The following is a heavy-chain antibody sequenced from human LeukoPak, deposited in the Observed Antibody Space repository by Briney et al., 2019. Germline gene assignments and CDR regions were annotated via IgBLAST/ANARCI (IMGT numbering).Heavy chain of an antibody. D-gene: IGHD3-3*01. J-gene: IGHJ6*02. V-gene: IGHV3-30-3*01. Sequence: GGSLRLSCAASGLTFSSYAMHWVRQGPGKGLEWVAVISYDGSNKYYADSVKGRFTISRDNSKNTLYLQMNSLRAEDTAVYYCARDLLTRSYDFWSGYYHYYYYGMDVWGQGTTVTVSS. CDR1: GLTFSSYA. CDR3: ARDLLTRSYDFWSGYYHYYYYGMDV. CDR2: ISYDGSNK.